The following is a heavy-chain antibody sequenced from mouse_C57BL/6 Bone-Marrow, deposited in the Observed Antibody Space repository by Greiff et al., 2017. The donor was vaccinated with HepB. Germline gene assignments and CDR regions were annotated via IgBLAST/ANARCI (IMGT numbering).Heavy chain of an antibody. CDR1: GYNFTSYW. CDR3: AIKTGIYYFDY. CDR2: IHPSDSDT. D-gene: IGHD1-3*01. Sequence: VKLQQPGAELVKPGASVKVSCKASGYNFTSYWMHWVKQRPGQGLEWIGRIHPSDSDTNYNQKFKGKATLTVDKSSSTAYMQLSSVTSEDSAVYYCAIKTGIYYFDYWGQGTTLTESS. J-gene: IGHJ2*01. V-gene: IGHV1-74*01.